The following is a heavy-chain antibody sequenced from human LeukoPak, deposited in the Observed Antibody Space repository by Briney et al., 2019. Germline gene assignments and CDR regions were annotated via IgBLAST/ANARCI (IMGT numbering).Heavy chain of an antibody. CDR3: ARVGLSPTY. V-gene: IGHV4-39*07. D-gene: IGHD5/OR15-5a*01. CDR2: IYYSGST. Sequence: SETLSLTCTVSGGCISSSSYYWGWIRQPPGKGLEWIGSIYYSGSTYYNPSLKSRVTISVDTSKNQFSLKPSSVTAADTAVYYCARVGLSPTYWGQGTLVTVSS. CDR1: GGCISSSSYY. J-gene: IGHJ4*02.